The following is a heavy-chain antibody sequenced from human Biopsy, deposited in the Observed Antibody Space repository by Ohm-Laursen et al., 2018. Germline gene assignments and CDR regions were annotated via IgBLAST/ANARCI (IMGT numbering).Heavy chain of an antibody. CDR3: ARVGAGAPSIDYFDY. CDR1: GGSIGSFF. Sequence: SHTLSLTCTVSGGSIGSFFWSWIRQPPGKGLEWIGYIYYSGSTNYNPSLRSRVTISVDRSKNQFSLELSSVTAADKAVYYCARVGAGAPSIDYFDYWGQGALVTVSS. D-gene: IGHD1-26*01. V-gene: IGHV4-59*07. J-gene: IGHJ4*02. CDR2: IYYSGST.